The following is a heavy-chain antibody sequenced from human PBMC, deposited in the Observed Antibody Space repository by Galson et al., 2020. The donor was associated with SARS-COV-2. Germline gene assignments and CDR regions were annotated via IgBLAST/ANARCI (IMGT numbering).Heavy chain of an antibody. CDR2: IDWDGDK. J-gene: IGHJ4*02. Sequence: SGPPLEKPTQTLTLTCTFSGFSLSTSGMCVSWIRQPPGKALEWLARIDWDGDKHYSTSLKTRFTISKDTSKNQVVLIMTNMDPVDTATYYCARNWITRTASRTFDYWGQGTLVTVSS. CDR3: ARNWITRTASRTFDY. D-gene: IGHD3-10*01. CDR1: GFSLSTSGMC. V-gene: IGHV2-70*11.